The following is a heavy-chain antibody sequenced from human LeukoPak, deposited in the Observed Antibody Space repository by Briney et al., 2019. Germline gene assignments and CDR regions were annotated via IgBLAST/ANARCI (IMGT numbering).Heavy chain of an antibody. J-gene: IGHJ4*02. CDR2: ITYDGDTT. D-gene: IGHD3-10*01. Sequence: GRSLRLSCAASGFTFSSCGMHWVRQAPGKGLEGVAVITYDGDTTYFEDSVKGRFTISRDTSKSTLYLQMNSLGAEDTAVYYCVKEQGSGSYRTADYWGQGTLVTVSS. CDR1: GFTFSSCG. CDR3: VKEQGSGSYRTADY. V-gene: IGHV3-30*18.